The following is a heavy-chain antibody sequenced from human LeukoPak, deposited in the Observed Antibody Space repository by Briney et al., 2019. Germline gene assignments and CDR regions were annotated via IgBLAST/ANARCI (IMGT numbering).Heavy chain of an antibody. Sequence: QPGGSLRLSCVASGFTFSSYWMHWVRQAPGKGLVWVSRINSDGSTTTYADSVGGRFTISRDNAKHTLYLQMNSLRAEDTAVYYCERGGFDTIGFDYWGQGTLVTVSS. CDR3: ERGGFDTIGFDY. V-gene: IGHV3-74*01. CDR1: GFTFSSYW. J-gene: IGHJ4*02. CDR2: INSDGSTT. D-gene: IGHD3-10*01.